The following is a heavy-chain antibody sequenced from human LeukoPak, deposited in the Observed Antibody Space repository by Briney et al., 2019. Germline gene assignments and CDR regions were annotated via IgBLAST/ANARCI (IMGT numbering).Heavy chain of an antibody. D-gene: IGHD6-6*01. Sequence: SVKVSCKASGGTFSSYAISWVRQAPGQGLEWMGGIIPIFGTANYAQKFQGRVTITTDESTSTAYVELSSLRSEDTAVYYCARISSEYSSSRDDYWGQGTLVTVSS. CDR1: GGTFSSYA. V-gene: IGHV1-69*05. CDR2: IIPIFGTA. J-gene: IGHJ4*02. CDR3: ARISSEYSSSRDDY.